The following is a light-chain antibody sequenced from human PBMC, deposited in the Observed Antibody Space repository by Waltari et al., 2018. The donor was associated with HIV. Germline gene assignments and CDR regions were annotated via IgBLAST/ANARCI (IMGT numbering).Light chain of an antibody. CDR2: NNN. Sequence: QSVLTQPPSASGTPGQGATLPCFGRNSNIGSNYVYWYQQLPGMAPQLLIYNNNRRPSGVPERFSGSKSGTSASLAISGLRSEDEADYYCAAWDDRLNLVFGGGTKLTVL. V-gene: IGLV1-47*01. J-gene: IGLJ2*01. CDR1: NSNIGSNY. CDR3: AAWDDRLNLV.